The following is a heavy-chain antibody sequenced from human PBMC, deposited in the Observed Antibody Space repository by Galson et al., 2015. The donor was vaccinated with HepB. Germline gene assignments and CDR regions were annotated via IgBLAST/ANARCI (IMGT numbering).Heavy chain of an antibody. D-gene: IGHD3-3*01. CDR2: IRSKAYGGTT. CDR3: TRRNAVLRFLEWFYYGMDV. Sequence: SLRLSCAASGFTFSSYAMSWVRQAPGKGLEWVGFIRSKAYGGTTEYAASVKGRFTISRDDSKSIAYLQMNSLKTEDTAVYYCTRRNAVLRFLEWFYYGMDVWGQGTTVTVSS. CDR1: GFTFSSYA. J-gene: IGHJ6*02. V-gene: IGHV3-49*04.